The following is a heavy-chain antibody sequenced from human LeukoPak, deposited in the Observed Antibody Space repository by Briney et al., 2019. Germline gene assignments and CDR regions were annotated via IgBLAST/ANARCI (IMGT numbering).Heavy chain of an antibody. D-gene: IGHD6-13*01. V-gene: IGHV3-48*04. CDR2: ISSSSSTI. CDR1: GFTFSSYS. J-gene: IGHJ4*02. Sequence: PGGSLRLSCAASGFTFSSYSMNWVRQAPGKGLEWVSYISSSSSTIYYADSVKGRFTISRDNAKNSLYLQMNSLRAEDTAVYYCARLSSSSWYATLDYWGQGTLVTVSS. CDR3: ARLSSSSWYATLDY.